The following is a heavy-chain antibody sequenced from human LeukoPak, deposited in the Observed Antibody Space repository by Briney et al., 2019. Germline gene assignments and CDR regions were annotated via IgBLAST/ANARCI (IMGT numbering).Heavy chain of an antibody. D-gene: IGHD2-2*01. J-gene: IGHJ4*02. V-gene: IGHV3-30*02. CDR3: AKGGYCSSTSCYRLDY. CDR2: IRYDGSNK. CDR1: GFTFSSYG. Sequence: GGSLRLSCAASGFTFSSYGMHWVRQAPGKGLEWVAFIRYDGSNKYYADSVKGRFTISRDNSKNTLYLQMNSLRAEDTAVYYCAKGGYCSSTSCYRLDYWGQGTLVTVSS.